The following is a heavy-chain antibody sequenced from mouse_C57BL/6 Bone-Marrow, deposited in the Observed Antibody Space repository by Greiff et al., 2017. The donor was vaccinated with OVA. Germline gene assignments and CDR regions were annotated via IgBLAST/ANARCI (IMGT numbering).Heavy chain of an antibody. CDR1: GYTFTSYG. J-gene: IGHJ3*01. D-gene: IGHD2-1*01. Sequence: VKVVESGAELARPGASVKLSCKASGYTFTSYGISWVKQRTGQGLEWIGEIYPRSGNTYYNEKFKGKATLTADKSSSTAYMELRSLTSEDSAVYFCARRGIYYGNPFAYWGQGTLVTVSA. V-gene: IGHV1-81*01. CDR3: ARRGIYYGNPFAY. CDR2: IYPRSGNT.